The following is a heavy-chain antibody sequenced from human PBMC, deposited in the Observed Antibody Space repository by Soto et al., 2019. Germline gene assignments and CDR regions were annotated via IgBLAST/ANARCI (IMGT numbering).Heavy chain of an antibody. J-gene: IGHJ6*03. Sequence: GASVKVSCKASGGTFSSYTISWVRQAPGQGLEWMGRIIPILGIANYAQKFQGRVTITADKSTSTAYMELSSLRSEDTAVYYCASGNEYAIGTTDYYYYMDVWGKGTTVTVSS. CDR2: IIPILGIA. CDR3: ASGNEYAIGTTDYYYYMDV. D-gene: IGHD2-8*01. CDR1: GGTFSSYT. V-gene: IGHV1-69*02.